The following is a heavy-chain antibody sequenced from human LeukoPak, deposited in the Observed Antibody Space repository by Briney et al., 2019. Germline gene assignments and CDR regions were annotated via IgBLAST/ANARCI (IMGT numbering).Heavy chain of an antibody. V-gene: IGHV4-30-2*01. J-gene: IGHJ4*02. D-gene: IGHD3-10*01. CDR3: ARGAASGDLDY. CDR1: GGSISSGGYS. Sequence: TLSLTCAVSGGSISSGGYSWSWIRQPPGQGLEWIGYIYHSGSTYYNPSLKSRVTISVDRSKNQFSLKLSSVTAADTAVYYCARGAASGDLDYWGQGTLVTVSS. CDR2: IYHSGST.